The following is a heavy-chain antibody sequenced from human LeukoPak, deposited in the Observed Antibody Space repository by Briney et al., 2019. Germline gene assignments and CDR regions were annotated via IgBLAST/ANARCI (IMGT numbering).Heavy chain of an antibody. D-gene: IGHD3-10*01. J-gene: IGHJ4*02. CDR3: ARLRWFGELPRPIDLDY. CDR2: INPNSGGT. CDR1: GYTFTGYY. V-gene: IGHV1-2*02. Sequence: RRASVKVSCKASGYTFTGYYMHWVRQAPGQGLEWMGWINPNSGGTNYAQKFQGRVTMTRDTSISTAYMELSRLRSDDTAVYYCARLRWFGELPRPIDLDYWGQGTLVTVSS.